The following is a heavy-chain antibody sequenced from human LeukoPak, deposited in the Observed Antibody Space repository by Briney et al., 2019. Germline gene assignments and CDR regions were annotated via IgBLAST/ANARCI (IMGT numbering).Heavy chain of an antibody. CDR2: IFYSGNT. V-gene: IGHV4-59*08. CDR3: ARAFSYPYFDY. J-gene: IGHJ4*02. CDR1: GDSISSYY. Sequence: SETLPLTCTVFGDSISSYYWSWIRQPPGKGLEWIGYIFYSGNTNYNPSLKSRGTMSVDTSKNQFSLKLSSVTAADTALYYCARAFSYPYFDYWGQGTLVTVSS.